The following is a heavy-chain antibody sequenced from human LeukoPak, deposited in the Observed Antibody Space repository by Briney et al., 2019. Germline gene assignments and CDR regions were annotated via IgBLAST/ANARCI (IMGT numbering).Heavy chain of an antibody. CDR1: GFTFSSYS. V-gene: IGHV3-21*01. D-gene: IGHD2-8*02. CDR2: ISSSSSYI. J-gene: IGHJ4*02. Sequence: SGGSLRLSCAASGFTFSSYSMNWVRQAPGKGLEWVSSISSSSSYIYYADSVKGRFTISRDNAKNSLYLQRNRLRAEDTAVYYCAAFGGISSFDYWGQGTLVTVSS. CDR3: AAFGGISSFDY.